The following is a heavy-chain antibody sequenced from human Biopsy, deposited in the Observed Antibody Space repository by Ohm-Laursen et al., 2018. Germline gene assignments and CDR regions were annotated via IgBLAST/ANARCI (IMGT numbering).Heavy chain of an antibody. CDR1: GGSISNNNYY. V-gene: IGHV4-39*01. D-gene: IGHD3-22*01. CDR2: IFYRGST. Sequence: PGTLSLTWTVSGGSISNNNYYWGWIRQPPGKGLEWIGSIFYRGSTHYKPSLKSRVTISVDTSKNQFSLKLNSVTAADTAVYYCARDYDTSGYYYVSWGQGTLVTVSS. CDR3: ARDYDTSGYYYVS. J-gene: IGHJ5*02.